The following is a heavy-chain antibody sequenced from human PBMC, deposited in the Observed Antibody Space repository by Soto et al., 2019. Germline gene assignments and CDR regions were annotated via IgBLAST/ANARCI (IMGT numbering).Heavy chain of an antibody. V-gene: IGHV4-31*03. CDR2: IYYSGST. Sequence: QVQLQESGPGLVKPSQTLSLTCTVSGGSISSGGYYWSWIRQHPGKGLEWIGYIYYSGSTYYNPSLKRRVTISVDRSKHQFSLQLSSVTAADTAVYYCARQGTPTVTTPVGWFDPWGQGTLVTVSS. CDR3: ARQGTPTVTTPVGWFDP. D-gene: IGHD4-17*01. J-gene: IGHJ5*02. CDR1: GGSISSGGYY.